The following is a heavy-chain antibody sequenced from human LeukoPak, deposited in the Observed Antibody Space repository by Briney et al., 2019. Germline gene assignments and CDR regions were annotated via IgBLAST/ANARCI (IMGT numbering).Heavy chain of an antibody. Sequence: SETLSLTCAVYGGSFSGYYWSWIRQPPGKGLEWIGEINHSGSTNYNPSLKSRVTISVDTSKNQFSLKLSSVTAADTAVYYCARHPLNPHFLTGYDDAFDIWGQGTMVTVSS. V-gene: IGHV4-34*01. CDR2: INHSGST. CDR3: ARHPLNPHFLTGYDDAFDI. J-gene: IGHJ3*02. D-gene: IGHD3-9*01. CDR1: GGSFSGYY.